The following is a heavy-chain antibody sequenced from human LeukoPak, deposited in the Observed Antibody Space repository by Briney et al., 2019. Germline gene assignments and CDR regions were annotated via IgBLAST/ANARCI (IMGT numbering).Heavy chain of an antibody. CDR1: GYTFTSYG. CDR3: ARGFRPGASNSPFDY. J-gene: IGHJ4*02. CDR2: ISAYNGNT. D-gene: IGHD4/OR15-4a*01. V-gene: IGHV1-18*01. Sequence: GASVKVSCKASGYTFTSYGVSWVRQAPGQGLEWMGWISAYNGNTNYAQKLQGRVTMTTDTSTSTAYMELRSLRSDDTAVYYCARGFRPGASNSPFDYWGQGTLVTVSS.